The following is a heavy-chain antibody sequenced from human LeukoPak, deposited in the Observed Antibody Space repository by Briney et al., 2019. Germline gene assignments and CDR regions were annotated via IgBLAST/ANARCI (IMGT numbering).Heavy chain of an antibody. J-gene: IGHJ5*02. CDR2: IYYSGSN. V-gene: IGHV4-31*03. CDR1: GGSISSGGYY. CDR3: SRGRNTLSP. Sequence: SETLSLTCTVSGGSISSGGYYWSWIRQHPGKGLEWIGYIYYSGSNYYNPSLKSRVTISVDKSKNQIYLQLTSVTAADTAVYYCSRGRNTLSPWGQGGLVADSS.